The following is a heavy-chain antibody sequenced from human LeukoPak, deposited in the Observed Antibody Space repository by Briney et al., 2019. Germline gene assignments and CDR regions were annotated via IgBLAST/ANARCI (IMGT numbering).Heavy chain of an antibody. D-gene: IGHD1-7*01. CDR2: IIPIFGTA. J-gene: IGHJ6*02. V-gene: IGHV1-69*13. CDR3: ARETELELSYYYYGMDV. CDR1: GGTFSSSA. Sequence: SVKVSCKASGGTFSSSAISWVRQAPGQGLEWMGGIIPIFGTANYAQKFQGRVTISADESTSTAYMELSSLRSEDTAVYYCARETELELSYYYYGMDVWGQGTTVTVSS.